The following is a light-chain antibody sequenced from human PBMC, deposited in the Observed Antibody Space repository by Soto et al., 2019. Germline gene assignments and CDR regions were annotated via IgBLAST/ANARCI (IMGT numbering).Light chain of an antibody. CDR3: QQYNNWPQWT. V-gene: IGKV3-15*01. CDR1: HSVSRN. Sequence: EILMTQSPATLSVSPGERATLSCRASHSVSRNLAWYQQKPGQTPRLLIYGASARATGTPARFSGSGSGTEYTLTISSVQSEDFAVDYCQQYNNWPQWTFGQGTKVEIK. J-gene: IGKJ1*01. CDR2: GAS.